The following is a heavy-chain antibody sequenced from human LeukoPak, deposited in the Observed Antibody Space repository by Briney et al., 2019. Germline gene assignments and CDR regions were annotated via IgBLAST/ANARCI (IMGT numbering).Heavy chain of an antibody. CDR1: GFTFSSYS. D-gene: IGHD3-10*01. CDR2: ISSSSSTI. J-gene: IGHJ4*02. CDR3: ARDRRHYYGSGSYGFDY. Sequence: GGSLRLSCAASGFTFSSYSMNWVHQAPGKGLEWVSYISSSSSTIYYADSVKGRFTISRDNAKNSLYLQMNSLRAEDTAVYYCARDRRHYYGSGSYGFDYWGQGTLVTVSS. V-gene: IGHV3-48*01.